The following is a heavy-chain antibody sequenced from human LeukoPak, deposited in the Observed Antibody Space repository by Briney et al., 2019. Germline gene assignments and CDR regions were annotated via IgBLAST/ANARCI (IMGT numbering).Heavy chain of an antibody. Sequence: GGSLRLSCAASGFTFSSYWMSWVRQAPGKGLAWVANIKQDGSDKYYVDSVKGRFTISRDNAKNSLNLQLNSLRADDTAVYYCARLTGTTGFDYWGQGTLVTVSS. V-gene: IGHV3-7*01. CDR1: GFTFSSYW. CDR3: ARLTGTTGFDY. J-gene: IGHJ4*02. D-gene: IGHD1-1*01. CDR2: IKQDGSDK.